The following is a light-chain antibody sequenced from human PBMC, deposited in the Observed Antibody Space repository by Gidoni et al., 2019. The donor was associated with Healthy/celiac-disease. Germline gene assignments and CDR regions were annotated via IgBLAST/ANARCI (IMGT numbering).Light chain of an antibody. CDR1: QSVSSY. CDR3: QQRSNWPRYT. Sequence: EIVLTQSPATLSLSPGERATLSCRASQSVSSYLAWYQQKPGQAPRLLIYDASNRATGIPARFSGRGSGTDFTLTISSLEPEEFAVDYCQQRSNWPRYTLGQGTKLEIK. V-gene: IGKV3-11*01. CDR2: DAS. J-gene: IGKJ2*01.